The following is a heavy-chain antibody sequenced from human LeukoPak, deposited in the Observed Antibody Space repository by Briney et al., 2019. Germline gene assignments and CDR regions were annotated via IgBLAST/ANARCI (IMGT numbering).Heavy chain of an antibody. D-gene: IGHD3-22*01. Sequence: SETLSLTCAVYGGSFSGYYWSWIRQPPGKGLEWIGEINHSGSTNYNPSLKSRVTISVDTSKNQFSLKLSSVTAADMAVYYCARTYDSSAFDYWGQGTLVTVSS. CDR2: INHSGST. J-gene: IGHJ4*02. CDR3: ARTYDSSAFDY. CDR1: GGSFSGYY. V-gene: IGHV4-34*01.